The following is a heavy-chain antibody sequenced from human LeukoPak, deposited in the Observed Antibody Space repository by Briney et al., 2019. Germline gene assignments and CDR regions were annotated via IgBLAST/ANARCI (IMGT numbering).Heavy chain of an antibody. CDR3: AKEGPGHYDY. J-gene: IGHJ4*02. D-gene: IGHD3-3*01. Sequence: GGSLRLSCAGSGLTFSSYSRNWVRQAPGKGLEWVSSISSSSSYTYYADSVTGPFTISRANDKNSLYLQINSLRAEDPAVYYCAKEGPGHYDYWGQGTLVTVSS. CDR1: GLTFSSYS. CDR2: ISSSSSYT. V-gene: IGHV3-21*04.